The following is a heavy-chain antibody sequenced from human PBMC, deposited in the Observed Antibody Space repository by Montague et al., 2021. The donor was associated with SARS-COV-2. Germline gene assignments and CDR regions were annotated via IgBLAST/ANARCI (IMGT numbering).Heavy chain of an antibody. J-gene: IGHJ6*02. CDR2: FHYSGYN. Sequence: SETLSLTCAVSGDSINTGPYYWSWIRQPPGKGLEGLASFHYSGYNYNHPYLRRRGTISVDLAKNQFSLKVISVTAAATAVYYCASESFSFYGMDVWGQGTTVTVSS. CDR1: GDSINTGPYY. V-gene: IGHV4-39*01. CDR3: ASESFSFYGMDV.